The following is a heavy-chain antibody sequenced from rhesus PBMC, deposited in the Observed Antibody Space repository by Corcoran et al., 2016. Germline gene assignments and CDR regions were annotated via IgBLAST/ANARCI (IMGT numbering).Heavy chain of an antibody. Sequence: QVQLVQSGAEIKQPGDSVKLSCKASGYTFTSYYMHWVRQAPGQVLELIGLISPYNGNKSYAQSFQGRVTRTTDTSTSTGYMELSSLGSEDTAVYYCTRGIAAATGTFDYWGQGVLVTVSS. V-gene: IGHV1-1*01. CDR1: GYTFTSYY. CDR3: TRGIAAATGTFDY. CDR2: ISPYNGNK. D-gene: IGHD6-43*01. J-gene: IGHJ4*01.